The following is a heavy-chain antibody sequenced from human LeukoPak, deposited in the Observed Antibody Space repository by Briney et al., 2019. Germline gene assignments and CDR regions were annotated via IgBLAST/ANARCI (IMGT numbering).Heavy chain of an antibody. J-gene: IGHJ4*02. CDR1: GFTFSSYA. D-gene: IGHD6-13*01. V-gene: IGHV3-23*01. CDR3: AKDRIAAAGVFDY. CDR2: ISGSGGST. Sequence: GGSLRLSCAASGFTFSSYAMSWARQALGKGLEWVSAISGSGGSTYYADSVKGRFTISRDNSKNTLYLQMNSLRAEDTAVYYCAKDRIAAAGVFDYWGQGTLVTVSS.